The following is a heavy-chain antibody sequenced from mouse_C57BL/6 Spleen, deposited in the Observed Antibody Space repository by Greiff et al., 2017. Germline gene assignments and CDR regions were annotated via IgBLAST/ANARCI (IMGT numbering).Heavy chain of an antibody. CDR1: GFSLTSYG. Sequence: VMLVESGPGLVQPSQSLSITCTVSGFSLTSYGVHWVRQSPGKGLEWLGVIWRGGSTDYNAAFMSRLSITKDNSKSQVFFKMHSLQADDTAIYYCAKDDGYPYWYFDVWGTGTTVTVSS. CDR2: IWRGGST. D-gene: IGHD2-3*01. J-gene: IGHJ1*03. V-gene: IGHV2-5*01. CDR3: AKDDGYPYWYFDV.